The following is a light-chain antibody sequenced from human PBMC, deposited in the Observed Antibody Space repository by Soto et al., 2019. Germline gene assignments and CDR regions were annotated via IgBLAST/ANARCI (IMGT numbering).Light chain of an antibody. CDR2: GVS. V-gene: IGKV3-20*01. J-gene: IGKJ5*01. CDR1: QGISSY. CDR3: QVYGPSPPIT. Sequence: LTQSPSSLSASVGDRVTITCRASQGISSYLAWYQHKPGQAPRLLIYGVSSRATGIPDRFTGSGSGTDFTLTISRLEPEDFAVFYCQVYGPSPPITFGQGTRLEIK.